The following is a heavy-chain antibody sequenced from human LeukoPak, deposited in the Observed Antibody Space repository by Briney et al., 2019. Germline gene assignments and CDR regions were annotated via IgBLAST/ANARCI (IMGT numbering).Heavy chain of an antibody. Sequence: SVKVSCKASGGTFSSYAISWVRQAPGQGLEWMGGIIPIFGTANYAQKFQGRVTITADESTSAAYMELSSLRSEDTAVYYRASSNSYDSSGSSHYYYMDVWGKGTTVTISS. D-gene: IGHD3-22*01. CDR3: ASSNSYDSSGSSHYYYMDV. CDR2: IIPIFGTA. CDR1: GGTFSSYA. J-gene: IGHJ6*03. V-gene: IGHV1-69*13.